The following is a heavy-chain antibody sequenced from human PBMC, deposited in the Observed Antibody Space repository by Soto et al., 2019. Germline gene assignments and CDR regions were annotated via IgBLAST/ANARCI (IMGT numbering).Heavy chain of an antibody. CDR1: GFTFSSYW. J-gene: IGHJ4*02. V-gene: IGHV3-7*04. CDR2: IKPDGSEK. Sequence: EVQLVESGGGLVQPGGSLRLSCAASGFTFSSYWMVWVRQAPGKGLEWVANIKPDGSEKYYVDSVKGRFTISRDNARKSLFLGMKRLGAEDTAFYYCVRDAHRGGDFDYWGQGTLVTVSS. CDR3: VRDAHRGGDFDY. D-gene: IGHD3-10*01.